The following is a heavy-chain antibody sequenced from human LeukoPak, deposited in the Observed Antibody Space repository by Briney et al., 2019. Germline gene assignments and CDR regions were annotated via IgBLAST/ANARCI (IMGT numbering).Heavy chain of an antibody. D-gene: IGHD6-13*01. Sequence: GGSLRLSCAASGFTFSDYWMHWVRQPPGKGLVWVARVNIHGSGTDYADSVKGRFTIARDNAKNTLYLQMTSLRAEDTAVYYALAGYYYSQMDVWGKGTAVTVSS. CDR3: LAGYYYSQMDV. CDR1: GFTFSDYW. V-gene: IGHV3-74*01. J-gene: IGHJ6*03. CDR2: VNIHGSGT.